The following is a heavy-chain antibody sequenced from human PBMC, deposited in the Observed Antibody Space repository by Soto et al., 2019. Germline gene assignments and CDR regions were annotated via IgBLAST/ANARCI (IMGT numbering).Heavy chain of an antibody. CDR3: ARDQAAAGPAYYGMDV. Sequence: PGGSLRLSCAASGFTFSSYAMHWVRQAPGKGLEWVAVISYDGSNKYYADSVKGRFTISRDNSKNTLYLQMNSLRAEDTAVYYCARDQAAAGPAYYGMDVWGQGTTVTVSS. D-gene: IGHD6-13*01. CDR1: GFTFSSYA. V-gene: IGHV3-30-3*01. J-gene: IGHJ6*02. CDR2: ISYDGSNK.